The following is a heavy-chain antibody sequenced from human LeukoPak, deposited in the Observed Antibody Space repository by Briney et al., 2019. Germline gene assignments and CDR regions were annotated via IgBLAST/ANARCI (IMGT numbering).Heavy chain of an antibody. Sequence: ASVKVSCKASGGTFSTYAISWVRQAPGQGLEWIGGIIVIFGTANYAQKFQGRVTIIADESTSTVYMELSSLRSEDTAVYYCARDNGRNYYDRSGYYRTDAFDIWGQGTMVTVSS. CDR1: GGTFSTYA. CDR2: IIVIFGTA. D-gene: IGHD3-22*01. V-gene: IGHV1-69*13. J-gene: IGHJ3*02. CDR3: ARDNGRNYYDRSGYYRTDAFDI.